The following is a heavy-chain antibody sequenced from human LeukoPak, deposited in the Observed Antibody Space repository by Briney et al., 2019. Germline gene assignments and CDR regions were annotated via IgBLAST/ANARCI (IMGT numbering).Heavy chain of an antibody. V-gene: IGHV3-53*01. J-gene: IGHJ6*02. CDR3: ARVGDWSNYFGMDA. Sequence: PGGSLRLSCAASGFTVSSNYMSWVRQAPGKGLEWVSVIFGNGVKTYYADSLKGRFTISRDNSKSTLYLQMNSLRADDTAVYYCARVGDWSNYFGMDAWGQGTTVSVSS. D-gene: IGHD3-16*01. CDR2: IFGNGVKT. CDR1: GFTVSSNY.